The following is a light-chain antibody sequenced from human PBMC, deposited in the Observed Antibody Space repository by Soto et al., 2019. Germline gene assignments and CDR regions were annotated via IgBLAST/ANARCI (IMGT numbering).Light chain of an antibody. CDR3: SSYTSRSTGV. CDR1: TSDIGGYNF. CDR2: DVS. J-gene: IGLJ3*02. V-gene: IGLV2-14*03. Sequence: QSVLTQPASVSGSPGLSITISCTGTTSDIGGYNFISWHQQHPGKAPRLMIYDVSNRPSGVSNRFSGSKSGNTASLTISGLQDEDEADYYCSSYTSRSTGVFGGGTQLTVL.